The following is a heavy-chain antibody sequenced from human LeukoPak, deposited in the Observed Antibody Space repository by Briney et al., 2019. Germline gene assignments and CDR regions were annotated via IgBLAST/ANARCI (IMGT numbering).Heavy chain of an antibody. Sequence: PGGPLRLSCAASGFSFNSYGMHWVRQAPGKGLEWVAVIWYDGSNKYYADSVKGRSTISRGNSKNTLYLQMNSLRAEDTAVYYCARDRNDYGDYGLFYWGQGTLVTVSS. CDR1: GFSFNSYG. V-gene: IGHV3-33*01. CDR3: ARDRNDYGDYGLFY. J-gene: IGHJ4*02. D-gene: IGHD4-17*01. CDR2: IWYDGSNK.